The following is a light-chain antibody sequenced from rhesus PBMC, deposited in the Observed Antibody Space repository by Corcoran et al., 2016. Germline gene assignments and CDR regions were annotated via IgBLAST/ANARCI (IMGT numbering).Light chain of an antibody. CDR2: EVS. J-gene: IGLJ6*01. CDR3: LSYAGSGTYDV. CDR1: SSDIGYYNA. V-gene: IGLV2-19*02. Sequence: QAAPTQSPSVSGSAGQSVTISCTGTSSDIGYYNAVSWYQQHPGKAPNLMIYEVSKRPSGVSARFSGSKSGNTASLTISGLQAEDEADYYCLSYAGSGTYDVFGSGTKLTVL.